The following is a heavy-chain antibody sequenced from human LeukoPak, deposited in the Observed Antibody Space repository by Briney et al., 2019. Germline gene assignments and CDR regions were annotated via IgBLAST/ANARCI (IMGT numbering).Heavy chain of an antibody. CDR1: GGSISSGGYY. D-gene: IGHD5-18*01. CDR2: VYYSGST. V-gene: IGHV4-31*03. Sequence: PSETLSLTCTVSGGSISSGGYYWSWIRQHPGKGLEWIGYVYYSGSTYYNPSLKSRVTISVDTSKNQFSLKLSSVTAADTAVYYCARGGEIWLHFDYWGQGTLVTVS. CDR3: ARGGEIWLHFDY. J-gene: IGHJ4*02.